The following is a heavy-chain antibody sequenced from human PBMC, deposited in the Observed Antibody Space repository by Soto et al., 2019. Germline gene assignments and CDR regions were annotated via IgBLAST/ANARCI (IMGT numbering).Heavy chain of an antibody. CDR1: GYSLTELS. V-gene: IGHV1-24*01. J-gene: IGHJ3*02. D-gene: IGHD5-12*01. CDR2: FDPEDGET. CDR3: ATDYSGYDPKRAFDI. Sequence: ASLKVSCKVSGYSLTELSMHWVRQAPGKGLEWMGGFDPEDGETIYAQKFQGRVTMTEDTSTDTAYMELSSLRSEDTAVYYCATDYSGYDPKRAFDIWGQGTMVTVSS.